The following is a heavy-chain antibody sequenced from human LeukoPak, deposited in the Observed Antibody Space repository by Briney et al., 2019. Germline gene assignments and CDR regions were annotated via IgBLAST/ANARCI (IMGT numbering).Heavy chain of an antibody. CDR2: ISGSGGAT. Sequence: GGSLRLSCAASGFTFNNYAMSWVRQAPGKGLEWVSAISGSGGATYYADSVKGRFTISRGNSKNTLFLHMNSLRVEDTAVYYCAKAPAAATKYYYGMDVWGQGTTVTVSS. V-gene: IGHV3-23*01. D-gene: IGHD6-13*01. J-gene: IGHJ6*02. CDR3: AKAPAAATKYYYGMDV. CDR1: GFTFNNYA.